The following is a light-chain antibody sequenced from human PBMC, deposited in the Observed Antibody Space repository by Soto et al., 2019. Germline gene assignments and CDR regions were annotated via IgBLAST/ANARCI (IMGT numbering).Light chain of an antibody. J-gene: IGKJ5*01. CDR3: QQYNDWPIT. Sequence: EIVLTQSQATLAVSPLECVTLSCRASQTVPSRIAWYQQKPGQAPRLLIYGASARATGIPARFSGSGSGTEFTLTISSLQSEDFAVYYCQQYNDWPITFGQGTRLEIK. CDR2: GAS. V-gene: IGKV3-15*01. CDR1: QTVPSR.